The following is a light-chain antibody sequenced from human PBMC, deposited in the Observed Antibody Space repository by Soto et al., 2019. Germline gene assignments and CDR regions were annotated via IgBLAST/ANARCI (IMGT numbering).Light chain of an antibody. CDR3: LQDYNYPLM. V-gene: IGKV1-6*01. CDR1: QGIRND. CDR2: AAS. J-gene: IGKJ1*01. Sequence: AIQMTQSPSSLSASVGDRVTITCRASQGIRNDLGWYQQKPGKAPKVLIYAASSLQGGVPSRFSGSGSGTDFPITISSLQPEDFATYYCLQDYNYPLMFGQGTKVEIK.